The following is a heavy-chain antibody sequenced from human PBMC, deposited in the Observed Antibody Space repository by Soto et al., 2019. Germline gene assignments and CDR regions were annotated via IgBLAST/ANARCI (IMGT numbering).Heavy chain of an antibody. CDR1: GYRFSSYW. D-gene: IGHD2-8*01. V-gene: IGHV5-51*01. CDR3: ARQGSNGAYYYYGMDV. CDR2: IYPGDSDT. J-gene: IGHJ6*02. Sequence: PXESLKIAFKGAGYRFSSYWIAWVRQIPGKGLEWMGIIYPGDSDTRYSPSFQGHVTFSVDKSNNTAYLQWSSLKASDTAMYYCARQGSNGAYYYYGMDVWGQGTAVTVSS.